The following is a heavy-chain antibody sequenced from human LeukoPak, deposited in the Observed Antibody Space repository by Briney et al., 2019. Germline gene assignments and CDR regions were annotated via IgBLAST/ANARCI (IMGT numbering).Heavy chain of an antibody. J-gene: IGHJ3*02. CDR2: INSDGSTT. V-gene: IGHV3-74*01. D-gene: IGHD3-3*01. CDR1: GFTFSSCW. CDR3: ASVVGGYYPPVEGFDI. Sequence: GGSLRPSCAASGFTFSSCWMHWVRQAPGKGLVWVSRINSDGSTTNYADSVKGRFTISRDNAKNKLYLQMNSLRAEDTAVYFCASVVGGYYPPVEGFDIWGQGTMVTVSS.